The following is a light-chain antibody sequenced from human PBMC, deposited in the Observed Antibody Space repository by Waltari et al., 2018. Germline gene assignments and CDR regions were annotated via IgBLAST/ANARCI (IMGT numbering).Light chain of an antibody. V-gene: IGKV1-5*03. CDR2: KAS. CDR3: QQYSSHYT. Sequence: DIQMTQSPSTLSASVGDRFTITCRASQSILTWLAWYQQKPGKAPKLLIYKASNLQSGVPSRFSGSGSGTEFTLTISSLQPDDFATYYCQQYSSHYTFGQGTKLEIK. CDR1: QSILTW. J-gene: IGKJ2*01.